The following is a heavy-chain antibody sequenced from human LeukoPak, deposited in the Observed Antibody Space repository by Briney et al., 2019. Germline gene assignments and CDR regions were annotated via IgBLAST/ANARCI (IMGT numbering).Heavy chain of an antibody. V-gene: IGHV4-39*01. CDR2: IYYSGST. J-gene: IGHJ4*02. Sequence: SETLSLTCTVSGGSISSSSYYWGWIRQPPGKGLEWIGSIYYSGSTYYNPSLKSRVTISVDTSKNQFSLKLSSVTAADTAVYYCARHSPGFYHFDYWGQGTLVTVSS. CDR1: GGSISSSSYY. CDR3: ARHSPGFYHFDY.